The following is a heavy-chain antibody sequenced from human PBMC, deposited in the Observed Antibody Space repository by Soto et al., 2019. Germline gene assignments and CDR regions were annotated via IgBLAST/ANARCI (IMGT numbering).Heavy chain of an antibody. D-gene: IGHD4-17*01. Sequence: EVQLLESGGGLVQPGGSLRLSCAASGFTFSSYGMTWVRQAPGKGLEYVSSITGSGAGTFYADSVKGRFTISRDNSKNTLYLQLSSLRAEDTAIYFCAKDHNGDYVGAFDSWGQGSLVTVSS. V-gene: IGHV3-23*01. J-gene: IGHJ4*02. CDR1: GFTFSSYG. CDR2: ITGSGAGT. CDR3: AKDHNGDYVGAFDS.